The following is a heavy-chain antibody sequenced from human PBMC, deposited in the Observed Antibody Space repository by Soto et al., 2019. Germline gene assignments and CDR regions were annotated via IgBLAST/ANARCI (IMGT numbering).Heavy chain of an antibody. CDR3: GRVRLCGLSGVGCYSRVIDY. CDR2: TKNKANSYTT. D-gene: IGHD2-15*01. Sequence: EVQLVESGGGLVQPGGSLRLSCAASGFTFSDHYMDWVRQAPGKGLEWVGRTKNKANSYTTQYAASVKGRFTISRDDSKNSLYLQMNSLKTEDTAVYYCGRVRLCGLSGVGCYSRVIDYWGQGTLVTVSS. CDR1: GFTFSDHY. V-gene: IGHV3-72*01. J-gene: IGHJ4*02.